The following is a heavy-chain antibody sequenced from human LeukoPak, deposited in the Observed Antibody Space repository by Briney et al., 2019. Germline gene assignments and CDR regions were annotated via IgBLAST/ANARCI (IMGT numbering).Heavy chain of an antibody. CDR2: IYYSGST. CDR3: ARARYYDFWSGYPDWYFDL. Sequence: SETLSLTCTVSGGSISSYYWSWIRQPPGKGLEWIGYIYYSGSTNYNPSLKSRVTISVDTSKNQFSLKLSSVTAADTAVYYCARARYYDFWSGYPDWYFDLWGRGTLATVSS. CDR1: GGSISSYY. D-gene: IGHD3-3*01. J-gene: IGHJ2*01. V-gene: IGHV4-59*01.